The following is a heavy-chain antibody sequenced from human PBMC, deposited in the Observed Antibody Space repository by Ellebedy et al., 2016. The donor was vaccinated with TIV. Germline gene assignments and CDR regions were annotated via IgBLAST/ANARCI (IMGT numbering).Heavy chain of an antibody. CDR1: GLTFSSHA. V-gene: IGHV3-23*01. Sequence: PGGSLRLSCAASGLTFSSHAMSWVRQAPGKGLEWVAIVSSIGSSANYADSVRGRFIISRDNSKSTLYLQMNSLRAEDTAVYCCARPAAIGTKTFNFWGQGTLVTVSS. CDR3: ARPAAIGTKTFNF. D-gene: IGHD2/OR15-2a*01. J-gene: IGHJ4*02. CDR2: VSSIGSSA.